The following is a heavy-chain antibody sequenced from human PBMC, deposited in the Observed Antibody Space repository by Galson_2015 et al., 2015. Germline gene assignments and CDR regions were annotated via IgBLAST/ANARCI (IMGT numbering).Heavy chain of an antibody. D-gene: IGHD6-19*01. CDR3: ARDPQDSSGWSGYFDY. V-gene: IGHV3-30-3*01. CDR1: GFTFSAYA. J-gene: IGHJ4*02. CDR2: ISYDGSKK. Sequence: SLRLSCAASGFTFSAYAMHWVRQAPGMGLEWVAVISYDGSKKYYADSVKGRFTISRDNSKNTLYLQMNSLRAEDTAVYYCARDPQDSSGWSGYFDYWGQRTLVTVSS.